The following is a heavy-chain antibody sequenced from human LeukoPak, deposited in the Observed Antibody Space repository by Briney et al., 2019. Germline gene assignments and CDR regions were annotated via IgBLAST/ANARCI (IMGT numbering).Heavy chain of an antibody. CDR3: ARDSPGMDV. J-gene: IGHJ6*02. Sequence: ASVKVSCKASGGTFSSYAISWVRQTPGQGLEWMGRIIPILGIANYAQKFQGRVTITADKSTSTAYMELSSLRSEDTAVYYCARDSPGMDVWGQGTTVTVSS. CDR2: IIPILGIA. V-gene: IGHV1-69*04. CDR1: GGTFSSYA.